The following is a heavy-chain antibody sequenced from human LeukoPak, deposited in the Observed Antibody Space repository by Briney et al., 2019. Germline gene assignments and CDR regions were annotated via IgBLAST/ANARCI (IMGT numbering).Heavy chain of an antibody. CDR3: ARVPSSAAGTFDY. CDR1: GYTFTGYY. V-gene: IGHV1-2*02. Sequence: GASVKVSCKASGYTFTGYYMHWVRQAPGQGLEWMGWINPNSGGTNYAQKFQGRVTMTRDTSISTAYMELSRLRSDGTAVYYCARVPSSAAGTFDYWGQGTLVTVSS. D-gene: IGHD6-13*01. CDR2: INPNSGGT. J-gene: IGHJ4*02.